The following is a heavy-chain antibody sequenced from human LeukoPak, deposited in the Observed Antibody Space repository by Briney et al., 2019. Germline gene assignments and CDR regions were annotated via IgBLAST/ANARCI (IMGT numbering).Heavy chain of an antibody. CDR1: GYTFTSYG. J-gene: IGHJ6*03. Sequence: ASVKVSCKASGYTFTSYGISWVRQAPGQGLEWMGWISTYNGNTNYAQKLQGRVTMTTDTSTSTAYMELRSLRSDDTAVYYCARDLHRVVVRGVPHYYYYMDVWGKGTTVTISS. CDR2: ISTYNGNT. CDR3: ARDLHRVVVRGVPHYYYYMDV. D-gene: IGHD3-10*01. V-gene: IGHV1-18*01.